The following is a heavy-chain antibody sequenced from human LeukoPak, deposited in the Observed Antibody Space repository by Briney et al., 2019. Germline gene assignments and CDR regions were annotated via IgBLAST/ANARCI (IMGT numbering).Heavy chain of an antibody. V-gene: IGHV4-59*01. D-gene: IGHD3-16*02. CDR3: ARDGAMGRLGELSFDY. Sequence: SETLSLTCTVSGYSISSGYYWGWIRQPPGKGLGWVGDIHYSGSTNYNPSLKSRVTISVDTSKNQCSLKLSSVTAADTAVYYCARDGAMGRLGELSFDYWGQGTLVTVSS. CDR2: IHYSGST. CDR1: GYSISSGYY. J-gene: IGHJ4*02.